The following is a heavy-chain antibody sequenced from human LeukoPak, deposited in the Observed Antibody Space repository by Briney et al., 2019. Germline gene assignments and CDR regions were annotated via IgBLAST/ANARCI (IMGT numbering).Heavy chain of an antibody. CDR1: GFTFSSYG. CDR3: AKVAAGPGTLYYYYGMDV. J-gene: IGHJ6*02. V-gene: IGHV3-30*18. CDR2: ISYDGSNK. Sequence: PGGSLRLSCAASGFTFSSYGMHWVRQAPGKGLEWVAVISYDGSNKYYADSVKGRFTISRDNSKNTLYLQMNSLRAEDTAVYYCAKVAAGPGTLYYYYGMDVWGQGATVTVSS. D-gene: IGHD6-13*01.